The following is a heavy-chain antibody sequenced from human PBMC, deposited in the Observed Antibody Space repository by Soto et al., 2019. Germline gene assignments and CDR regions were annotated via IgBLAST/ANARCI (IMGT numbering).Heavy chain of an antibody. V-gene: IGHV4-30-2*01. J-gene: IGHJ5*02. CDR1: GGSISSGCYS. CDR3: ARGRGYYDSSGYNWFDP. D-gene: IGHD3-22*01. CDR2: IYHSGST. Sequence: SETLSLTCAVSGGSISSGCYSWSWIRQPPGKGLEWIGYIYHSGSTYYNPSLKSRVTISVDRSKNQFSLKLSSVTAADTAVYYCARGRGYYDSSGYNWFDPWGQGTLVTVSS.